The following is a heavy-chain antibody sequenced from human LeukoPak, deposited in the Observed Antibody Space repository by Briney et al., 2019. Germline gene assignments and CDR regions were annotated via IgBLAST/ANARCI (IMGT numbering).Heavy chain of an antibody. J-gene: IGHJ6*02. CDR2: IYYSGST. Sequence: SETLSLTCTVSGGSISSGGYYWSWIRQHPGTGLEWIGYIYYSGSTYYNPSLKSRVTISVDTSKNQFSLKLSSVTAADTAVYYCARDPFEVCSGGSCYPSGMDVWGQGTTVTVSS. CDR1: GGSISSGGYY. V-gene: IGHV4-31*03. CDR3: ARDPFEVCSGGSCYPSGMDV. D-gene: IGHD2-15*01.